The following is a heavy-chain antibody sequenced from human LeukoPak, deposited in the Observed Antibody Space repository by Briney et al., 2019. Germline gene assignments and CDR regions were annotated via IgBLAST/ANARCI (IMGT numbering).Heavy chain of an antibody. CDR2: ISGSGGTT. J-gene: IGHJ4*02. D-gene: IGHD3-22*01. Sequence: GGSLRLSCAVSGITLSYYGMSWVRQAPGKGLEWVAGISGSGGTTNYADSVKGRFTISRGNPKNTLFLHMNSLRAEDTAVYFCAKRGVVIRVILVGFHKEAYYFDSWGQGALVTVSS. V-gene: IGHV3-23*01. CDR3: AKRGVVIRVILVGFHKEAYYFDS. CDR1: GITLSYYG.